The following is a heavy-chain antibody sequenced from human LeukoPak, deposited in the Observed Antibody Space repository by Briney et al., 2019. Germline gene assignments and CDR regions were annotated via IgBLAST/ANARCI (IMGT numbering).Heavy chain of an antibody. CDR1: GFTFSNYA. J-gene: IGHJ4*02. V-gene: IGHV3-64D*06. D-gene: IGHD6-13*01. CDR2: ISSNGGST. CDR3: VKGIAGGPYYFDY. Sequence: QPGGSLRLSCAASGFTFSNYAMHWVRQAPGKGLEYVSAISSNGGSTYYADSVKGRFAISRDNSKNTLYLQMSSLRVEDTAVFYCVKGIAGGPYYFDYWGQGTLVTVSS.